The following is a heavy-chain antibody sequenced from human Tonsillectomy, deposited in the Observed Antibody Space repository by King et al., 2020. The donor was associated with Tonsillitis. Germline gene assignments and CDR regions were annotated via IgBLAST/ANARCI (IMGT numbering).Heavy chain of an antibody. CDR2: TYYSGSS. Sequence: QLQESGPGLVKPSETLSLTCTVSGDSITNYYWSWTRQPPGKGLEWIGNTYYSGSSNYNPSLKSRVTMSVDTSNNQVSLRLSSVTAADTAVYYCARHLNPYWYFDLWGRGTLVTVSS. J-gene: IGHJ2*01. CDR1: GDSITNYY. CDR3: ARHLNPYWYFDL. V-gene: IGHV4-59*08.